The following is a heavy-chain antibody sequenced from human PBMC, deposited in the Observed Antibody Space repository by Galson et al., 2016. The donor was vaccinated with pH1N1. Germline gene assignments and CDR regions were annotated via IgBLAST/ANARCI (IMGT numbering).Heavy chain of an antibody. J-gene: IGHJ6*02. Sequence: SLRLSCAASGFTFDDYAMSWVRQAPGKGLEWVSGISWNSGIIGYADSVKGRFTISRDNAKNSLYLQMNSLRAEDTALYYCAKTFMGVAYYYGMDVWGQGTTVTVSS. D-gene: IGHD2/OR15-2a*01. CDR1: GFTFDDYA. CDR3: AKTFMGVAYYYGMDV. V-gene: IGHV3-9*01. CDR2: ISWNSGII.